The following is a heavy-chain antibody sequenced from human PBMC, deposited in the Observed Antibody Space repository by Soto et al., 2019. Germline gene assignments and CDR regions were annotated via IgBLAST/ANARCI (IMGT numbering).Heavy chain of an antibody. D-gene: IGHD3-22*01. CDR2: IYYSGST. V-gene: IGHV4-39*01. Sequence: SETLSLTCTVSGGSISSSSYYWGWIRQPPGKGLEWIGSIYYSGSTYYNPSLKSRVTISVDTSKNQFSLKLSSVTAADTAVYYCARGAGYYDSSGYYYGLDYWGQVTQVTVSS. J-gene: IGHJ4*02. CDR3: ARGAGYYDSSGYYYGLDY. CDR1: GGSISSSSYY.